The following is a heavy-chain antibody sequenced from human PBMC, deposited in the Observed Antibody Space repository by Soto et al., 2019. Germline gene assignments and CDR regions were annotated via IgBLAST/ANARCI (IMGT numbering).Heavy chain of an antibody. CDR3: AREIVDGDYPEDWFDP. V-gene: IGHV1-69*08. CDR1: GGTFSSYT. J-gene: IGHJ5*02. CDR2: IIPILGIA. D-gene: IGHD4-17*01. Sequence: QVQLVQSGAEVKKPGSSVKVSCKASGGTFSSYTISWVRQAPGQGLEWMGRIIPILGIANYAQKFQGRVTITADKSTSTAYMELSSLRSEDTAVYYCAREIVDGDYPEDWFDPWGQGTLVTVSS.